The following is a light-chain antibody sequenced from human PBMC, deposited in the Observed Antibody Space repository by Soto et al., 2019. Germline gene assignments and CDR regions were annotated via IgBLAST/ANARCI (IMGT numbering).Light chain of an antibody. CDR3: SSYTTIFTYV. Sequence: SVLTQPASVSGSPGQSITISCTGTSSDVGDYKYVSWYQQHPGKAPKLVISEVSNRPSGISNRFSGSKSGNTASLTISGLQAEDEADYYCSSYTTIFTYVFGTGTKVTV. CDR2: EVS. J-gene: IGLJ1*01. V-gene: IGLV2-14*01. CDR1: SSDVGDYKY.